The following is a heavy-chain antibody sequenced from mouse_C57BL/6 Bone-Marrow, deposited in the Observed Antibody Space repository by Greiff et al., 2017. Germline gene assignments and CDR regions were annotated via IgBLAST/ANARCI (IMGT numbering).Heavy chain of an antibody. D-gene: IGHD3-2*02. V-gene: IGHV1-50*01. Sequence: QVQLQQPGAELVKPGASVKLSCKASGYTFTSYWMQWVKQRPGQGLEWIGDIDPSDSYTNYNQKFKGKSTLTVDTSSSTAYMQLSSLPSEDSAVYYCARSTGYLDYFDYWGQGTTLTVSS. CDR2: IDPSDSYT. CDR1: GYTFTSYW. CDR3: ARSTGYLDYFDY. J-gene: IGHJ2*01.